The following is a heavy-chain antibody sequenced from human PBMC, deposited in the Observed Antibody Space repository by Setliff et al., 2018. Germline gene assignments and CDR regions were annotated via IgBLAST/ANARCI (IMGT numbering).Heavy chain of an antibody. CDR1: GGSISRYH. V-gene: IGHV4-4*08. Sequence: SETLSLTCTVSGGSISRYHWSWIRQPPGKGLEWIGYIQTSGTTNYNPSLKSRVTISVDTSKNQFSLRLKSVTAADTAVYYCARAAYYYDGDNWFDPWGQGTLVTVSS. D-gene: IGHD3-22*01. CDR3: ARAAYYYDGDNWFDP. J-gene: IGHJ5*02. CDR2: IQTSGTT.